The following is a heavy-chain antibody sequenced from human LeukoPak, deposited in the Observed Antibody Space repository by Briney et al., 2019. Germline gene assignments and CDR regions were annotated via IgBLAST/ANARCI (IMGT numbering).Heavy chain of an antibody. Sequence: SETLSLTCTVSGGSISSGDYYWSWIRQPPGKGLEWIGYIYYSGSTYYNPSLKSRVTISVDTSKNQFSLKLSSVTAADTAVYYCARGHYDFWSGYYTYYYYYYMDVWGQGTMVTVSS. J-gene: IGHJ6*03. D-gene: IGHD3-3*01. CDR2: IYYSGST. V-gene: IGHV4-30-4*08. CDR3: ARGHYDFWSGYYTYYYYYYMDV. CDR1: GGSISSGDYY.